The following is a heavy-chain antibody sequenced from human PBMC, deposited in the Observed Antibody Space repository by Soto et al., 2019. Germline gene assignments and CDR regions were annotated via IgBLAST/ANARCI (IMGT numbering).Heavy chain of an antibody. CDR1: GGSVINSNYY. CDR3: VSQRTSVLTQAYFDY. J-gene: IGHJ4*02. Sequence: SETLSLTCTVSGGSVINSNYYFVCIRQSPGNGLELIGSVYYRGRSYSKSSVKSRVTISVDTSKNQFSLNLNSVTASDTAVYYCVSQRTSVLTQAYFDYWGPGALVTVSS. V-gene: IGHV4-39*01. CDR2: VYYRGRS. D-gene: IGHD2-8*01.